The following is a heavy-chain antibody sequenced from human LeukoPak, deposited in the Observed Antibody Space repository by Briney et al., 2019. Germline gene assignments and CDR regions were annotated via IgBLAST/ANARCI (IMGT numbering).Heavy chain of an antibody. CDR3: ARVDGAIDAFDI. J-gene: IGHJ3*02. CDR1: GGSISSYY. Sequence: SETLSLTCTVSGGSISSYYWSWIRQPPGKGLEWIGYIYTSGSTNYNPSLKSRVTISVDTSKNQFSLKLSSVTAADTAVYYCARVDGAIDAFDIWGQGTMVTVSS. D-gene: IGHD5-24*01. CDR2: IYTSGST. V-gene: IGHV4-4*08.